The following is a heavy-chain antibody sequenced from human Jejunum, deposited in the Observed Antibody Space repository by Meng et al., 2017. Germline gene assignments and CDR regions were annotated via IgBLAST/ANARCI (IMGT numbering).Heavy chain of an antibody. J-gene: IGHJ4*02. Sequence: QLQLQQSGSGLVKPSQTLSLTCAVSGGSINSDGFTWSWIRQPPGKGLEWIGYIYHTGSPYYNPSLKSRLTISVDKSVNQFSLKLSSVTAADTAVYYCARGAGDRFDFWGRGTLVTVSS. CDR3: ARGAGDRFDF. V-gene: IGHV4-30-2*01. CDR1: GGSINSDGFT. CDR2: IYHTGSP. D-gene: IGHD4-17*01.